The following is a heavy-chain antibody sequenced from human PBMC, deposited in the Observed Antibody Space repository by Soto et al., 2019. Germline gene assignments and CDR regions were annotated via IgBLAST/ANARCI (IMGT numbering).Heavy chain of an antibody. CDR2: IYYSGST. Sequence: PSETLSLTCTVSGGSISSSSYYWGWIRQPPGKGLEWIGSIYYSGSTYYNPSLKSRVTISVDTSKNQFSLTLRSVTAADTAVYYCAREQWGFDSWGQGTLVTVSS. CDR3: AREQWGFDS. CDR1: GGSISSSSYY. V-gene: IGHV4-39*01. J-gene: IGHJ4*02. D-gene: IGHD6-19*01.